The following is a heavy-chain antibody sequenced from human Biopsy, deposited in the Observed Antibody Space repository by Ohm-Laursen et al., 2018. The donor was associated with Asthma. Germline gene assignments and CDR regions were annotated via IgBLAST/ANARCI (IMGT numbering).Heavy chain of an antibody. J-gene: IGHJ6*02. D-gene: IGHD6-19*01. CDR2: IMTVFGTT. Sequence: SVKVSCKAPGGTFSNFAISWVRQAPGQGLEWLGGIMTVFGTTNYAQKFQGRVTITAGESTSTAYMEVTSLRSEDTAIYYCARCQVGYSSGWSLLLKKIYYSGMDVWDQGTAVTVSS. V-gene: IGHV1-69*13. CDR1: GGTFSNFA. CDR3: ARCQVGYSSGWSLLLKKIYYSGMDV.